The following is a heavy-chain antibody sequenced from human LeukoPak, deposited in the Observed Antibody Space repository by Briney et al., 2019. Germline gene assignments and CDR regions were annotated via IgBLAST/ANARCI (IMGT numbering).Heavy chain of an antibody. CDR2: ISSSSYI. J-gene: IGHJ3*02. V-gene: IGHV3-21*01. Sequence: GGSLRLSCAASGFTFSSYSMNWVRQAPGKGLEWVSSISSSSYIYYADSVKGRFTISRDNAKNSLYLQMNSLRAEDTAVYYCARDRYCSSTSCYNGAFDIWGQGTMVTVSS. CDR3: ARDRYCSSTSCYNGAFDI. CDR1: GFTFSSYS. D-gene: IGHD2-2*02.